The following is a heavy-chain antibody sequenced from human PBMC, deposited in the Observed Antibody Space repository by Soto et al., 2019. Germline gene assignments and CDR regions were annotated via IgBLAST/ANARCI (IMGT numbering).Heavy chain of an antibody. CDR3: ARHAHDSRWFSSFDY. J-gene: IGHJ4*02. CDR1: GASITSTNYY. Sequence: SETLSLTCTVSGASITSTNYYWGWIRQPPGKALEWIGSVYYTGITYFNPSLRSRVAMSVDTSRNQVSLSLTSLTASDTAVYYCARHAHDSRWFSSFDYWGQGALVTVSS. CDR2: VYYTGIT. V-gene: IGHV4-39*01. D-gene: IGHD3-10*01.